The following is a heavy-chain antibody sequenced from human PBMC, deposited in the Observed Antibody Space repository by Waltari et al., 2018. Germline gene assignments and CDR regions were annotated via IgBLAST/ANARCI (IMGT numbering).Heavy chain of an antibody. Sequence: QVQLQQWGAGLLKPSETLSLTCAVYGGSFSGYYWSWIRQPPGKGLEWIGEINHSGSTNDNPSLKSRVTISVDTSKNQFSLKLSSVTAEDTAVYYCACIAVAGTGGFDYWGQGTLVTVSS. J-gene: IGHJ4*02. CDR3: ACIAVAGTGGFDY. CDR1: GGSFSGYY. CDR2: INHSGST. V-gene: IGHV4-34*01. D-gene: IGHD6-19*01.